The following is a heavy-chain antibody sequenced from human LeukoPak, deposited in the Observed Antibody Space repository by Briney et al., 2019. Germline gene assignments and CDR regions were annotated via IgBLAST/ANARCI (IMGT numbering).Heavy chain of an antibody. CDR2: IIPIFGTA. V-gene: IGHV1-69*13. Sequence: ASVKVSCKASGGTFSSYAISWVRQAPGQGLEWMGGIIPIFGTANYAQMFQGRVTITADESTSTAYMELSSLRSEDTAVYYCARTAPSGSSDFDYWGQGTLVTVSS. J-gene: IGHJ4*02. CDR3: ARTAPSGSSDFDY. D-gene: IGHD1-26*01. CDR1: GGTFSSYA.